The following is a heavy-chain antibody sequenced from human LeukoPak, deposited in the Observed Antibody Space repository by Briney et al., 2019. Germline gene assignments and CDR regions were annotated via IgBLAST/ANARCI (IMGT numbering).Heavy chain of an antibody. V-gene: IGHV1-2*02. CDR2: INPKSGGT. J-gene: IGHJ6*02. CDR1: GYTFTGYY. Sequence: ASVKVSCKGSGYTFTGYYMHWVRQASGQGLEWMGWINPKSGGTNYAQKFQGRVTMTRDTSISTAYMELSRLTSDDTAVYYCARDDDGMDVWGQGTTVTVSS. CDR3: ARDDDGMDV.